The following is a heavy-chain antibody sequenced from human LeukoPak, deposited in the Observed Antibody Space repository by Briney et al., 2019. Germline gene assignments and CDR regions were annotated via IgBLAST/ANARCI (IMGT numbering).Heavy chain of an antibody. Sequence: GGSLRLSCAVSGFTVSAHYMSWVRQAPGKGLECVSFLYTGGDTYYADSVKGRFTISRDNSKNTLYLQMNSLRAEDTAVYFCAKDETWRPAADWGQGTLVTVSS. CDR2: LYTGGDT. J-gene: IGHJ4*02. CDR3: AKDETWRPAAD. D-gene: IGHD2-2*01. V-gene: IGHV3-53*01. CDR1: GFTVSAHY.